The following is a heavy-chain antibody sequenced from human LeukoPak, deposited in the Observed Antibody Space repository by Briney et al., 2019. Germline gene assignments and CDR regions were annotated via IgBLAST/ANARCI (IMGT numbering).Heavy chain of an antibody. V-gene: IGHV3-9*01. CDR1: GFTFDDYA. CDR3: AKGPDYDSSGYLVG. J-gene: IGHJ4*02. CDR2: ISWNSGSI. Sequence: PGGSLRLSCAASGFTFDDYAMHWVRQAPGKGLERVSGISWNSGSIGYADSVKGRFTISRDNAKNSLYLQMNSLRAEDTALYYCAKGPDYDSSGYLVGWGQGTLVSVSS. D-gene: IGHD3-22*01.